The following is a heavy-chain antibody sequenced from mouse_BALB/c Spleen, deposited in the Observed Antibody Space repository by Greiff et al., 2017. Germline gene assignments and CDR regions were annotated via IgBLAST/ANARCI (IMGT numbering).Heavy chain of an antibody. CDR1: GYTFTSYW. V-gene: IGHV1-7*01. J-gene: IGHJ2*01. CDR2: INPSTGYT. Sequence: VQVVESGAELAKPGASVKMSCKASGYTFTSYWMHWVKQRPGQGLEWIGYINPSTGYTEYNQKFKDKATLTADKSSSTAYMQLSSLTSEDSAVYYCAPNYYGSSFIDDWGQGTTLTVSS. D-gene: IGHD1-1*01. CDR3: APNYYGSSFIDD.